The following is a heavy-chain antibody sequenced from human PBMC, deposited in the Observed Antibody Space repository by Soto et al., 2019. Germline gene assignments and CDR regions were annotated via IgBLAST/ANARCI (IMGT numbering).Heavy chain of an antibody. V-gene: IGHV4-4*02. CDR3: ARRRITMIVVVFDAFDV. D-gene: IGHD3-22*01. J-gene: IGHJ3*01. Sequence: QVQLQESGPGLVKPSGTLSLTCAVSGGSISSSYWWSWVRQPPGKGLEWIGELYHSGSTNYNPSLKSRVTISVDKSKNQFSLKLSSVPAADTAVYYCARRRITMIVVVFDAFDVWGQGTMVTVSS. CDR2: LYHSGST. CDR1: GGSISSSYW.